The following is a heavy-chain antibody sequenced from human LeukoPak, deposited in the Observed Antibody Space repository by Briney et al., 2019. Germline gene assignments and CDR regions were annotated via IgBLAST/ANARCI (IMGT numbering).Heavy chain of an antibody. Sequence: GGSLRLSCAASGFTFSSYWMHWVRQAPGKGLVWVSGSNSDGSSTSYADSVKGRFTISRDNAKNTLYLQMSSLRAEDTAVYYCARDTYYDILTGYLNYFDYWGQGTLVTVSS. J-gene: IGHJ4*02. V-gene: IGHV3-74*01. CDR1: GFTFSSYW. D-gene: IGHD3-9*01. CDR3: ARDTYYDILTGYLNYFDY. CDR2: SNSDGSST.